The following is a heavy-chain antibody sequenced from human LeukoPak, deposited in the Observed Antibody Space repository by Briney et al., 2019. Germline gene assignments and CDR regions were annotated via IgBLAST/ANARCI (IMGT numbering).Heavy chain of an antibody. CDR1: GYSISSGYY. Sequence: SETQSLTCTVSGYSISSGYYWGWIRPPPGKGLEWIGSIYHSGSTYYNPSLRSRVTISVDTSKNQFSLKLSSVTAADTAVYYCARGGSRYQLLNWFDPWGQGTLVTVSS. CDR3: ARGGSRYQLLNWFDP. D-gene: IGHD2-2*01. CDR2: IYHSGST. J-gene: IGHJ5*02. V-gene: IGHV4-38-2*02.